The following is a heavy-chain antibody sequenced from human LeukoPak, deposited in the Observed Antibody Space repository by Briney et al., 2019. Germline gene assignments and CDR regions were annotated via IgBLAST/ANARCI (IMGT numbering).Heavy chain of an antibody. CDR1: GFTFSSYS. V-gene: IGHV3-21*01. D-gene: IGHD5-18*01. CDR2: ISSSSSYI. CDR3: ARADTAMAAADY. Sequence: GGSLRLSCAASGFTFSSYSMNWVRQAPGKGLEWVSSISSSSSYIYYADSVKGRFTISRDNAKNSLYLQMNSLRAEDAAVYYCARADTAMAAADYWGQGTLVTVSS. J-gene: IGHJ4*02.